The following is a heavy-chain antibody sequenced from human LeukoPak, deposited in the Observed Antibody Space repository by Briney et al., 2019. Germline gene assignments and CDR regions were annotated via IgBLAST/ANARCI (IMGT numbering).Heavy chain of an antibody. CDR1: GYTFTGYY. CDR2: INPNSGGT. J-gene: IGHJ5*02. V-gene: IGHV1-2*02. D-gene: IGHD3-3*01. Sequence: ASVKVSCKASGYTFTGYYMHWVRQAPGQGLEWMGWINPNSGGTNYAQKFQGRVTMTRDTSISTAYMELSRLRSDDTAVYYCATRITIFGVALGPLDPWGQGTLVTVSS. CDR3: ATRITIFGVALGPLDP.